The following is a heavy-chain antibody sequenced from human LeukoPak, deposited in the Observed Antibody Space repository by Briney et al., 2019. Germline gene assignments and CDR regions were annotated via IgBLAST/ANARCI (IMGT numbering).Heavy chain of an antibody. J-gene: IGHJ6*03. CDR3: ARGGAQYYYDSSGYYHYYYYYMDV. D-gene: IGHD3-22*01. CDR1: GGSFSGYY. Sequence: SETLSLTCAVYGGSFSGYYWSWIRQPPGKGLEWIGEINHSGRTNYNPSLKSRVTISVDTSKNQFSLKLSSVTAADTAVYYCARGGAQYYYDSSGYYHYYYYYMDVWGKGTTVTVSS. V-gene: IGHV4-34*01. CDR2: INHSGRT.